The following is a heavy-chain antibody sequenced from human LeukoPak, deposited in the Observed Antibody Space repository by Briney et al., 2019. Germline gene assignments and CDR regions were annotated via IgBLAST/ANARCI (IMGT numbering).Heavy chain of an antibody. J-gene: IGHJ5*02. V-gene: IGHV3-74*01. CDR1: GFTFSSYW. CDR2: INGEGSNT. CDR3: ARDCDTSGYYYSWFDP. D-gene: IGHD3-22*01. Sequence: PGGSLRLSCAASGFTFSSYWMHCVRQAPGKGLVWVSRINGEGSNTHYADSVKGRFTISRDTAKHTLYLQMNRLRAEDTAVYYCARDCDTSGYYYSWFDPWGQGTLVTVSS.